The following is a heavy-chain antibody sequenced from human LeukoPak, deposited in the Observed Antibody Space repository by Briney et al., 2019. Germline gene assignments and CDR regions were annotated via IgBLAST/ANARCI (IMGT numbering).Heavy chain of an antibody. CDR2: IYTSGST. CDR3: ARGGPAAIPYYYYHYMDV. Sequence: SETLSLTCTVSGGSISSGSYYWSWIRQPAGKGLEWIGRIYTSGSTNYNPSLKSRVTISVDTSKNQFSLKLSSVTAADTAVYYCARGGPAAIPYYYYHYMDVWGKGTTVTVSS. V-gene: IGHV4-61*02. CDR1: GGSISSGSYY. J-gene: IGHJ6*03. D-gene: IGHD2-2*01.